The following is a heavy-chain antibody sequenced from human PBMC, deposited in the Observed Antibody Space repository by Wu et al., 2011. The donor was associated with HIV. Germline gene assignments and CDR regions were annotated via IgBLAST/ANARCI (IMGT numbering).Heavy chain of an antibody. CDR2: INPDSGAT. CDR3: ARATGTTSPYYYFYMDV. Sequence: QVQLVQSGAEVKKPGASVKVSCKASGYTFSDYYMHWVRQAPGQGLEWMGWINPDSGATNYAQQFQGRVTMTRDTSLSTAYMELSSLRSEDTAVYYCARATGTTSPYYYFYMDVWGKGTTVTVSS. D-gene: IGHD1-1*01. CDR1: GYTFSDYY. J-gene: IGHJ6*03. V-gene: IGHV1-2*02.